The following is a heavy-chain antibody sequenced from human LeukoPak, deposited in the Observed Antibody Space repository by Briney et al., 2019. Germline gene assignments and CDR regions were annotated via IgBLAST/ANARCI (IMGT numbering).Heavy chain of an antibody. V-gene: IGHV4-34*01. CDR2: INHSGST. CDR1: GGSFSGYY. CDR3: ARGLLPRKRGYFDY. D-gene: IGHD2-15*01. J-gene: IGHJ4*02. Sequence: PSETLSLTCAVYGGSFSGYYWSWIRQPPGKGLEWIGEINHSGSTNYNPSLKSRVTISVDTSKNQFSLKLSSVTAADTAVYYCARGLLPRKRGYFDYWGQGTLVTVSS.